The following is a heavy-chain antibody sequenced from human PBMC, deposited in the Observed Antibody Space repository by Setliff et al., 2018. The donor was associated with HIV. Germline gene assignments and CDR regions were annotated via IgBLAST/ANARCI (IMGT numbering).Heavy chain of an antibody. CDR2: IYYNGNT. V-gene: IGHV4-59*11. CDR3: ARGIDNFWSGYVR. D-gene: IGHD3-3*01. J-gene: IGHJ4*02. Sequence: SETLSLTCTVSGGSISSHYWSWIRLPPGKGLEWTGTIYYNGNTNYNPSLKSRVTILVDTSKNLFSLKLSSVTPADTAVYYCARGIDNFWSGYVRWGQGTLVTVSS. CDR1: GGSISSHY.